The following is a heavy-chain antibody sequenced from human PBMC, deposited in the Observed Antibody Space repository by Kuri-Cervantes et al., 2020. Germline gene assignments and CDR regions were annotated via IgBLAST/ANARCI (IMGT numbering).Heavy chain of an antibody. D-gene: IGHD3-10*01. Sequence: GESLKISCQGSGYTFTNYWIGWVRQMPGKGLEWMGIIYPGDSDSKYSPSFQGQVTIPADKSISTAYLQWSSLKASDTAMYYCARTGYYYGSGRPFDIWGQGIMVTVSS. CDR3: ARTGYYYGSGRPFDI. CDR1: GYTFTNYW. J-gene: IGHJ3*02. V-gene: IGHV5-51*01. CDR2: IYPGDSDS.